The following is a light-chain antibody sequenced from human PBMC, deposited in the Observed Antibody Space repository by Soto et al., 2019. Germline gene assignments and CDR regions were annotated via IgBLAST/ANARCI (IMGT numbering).Light chain of an antibody. V-gene: IGKV3-15*01. CDR2: GAS. CDR1: QSVSSN. CDR3: QHYNNWPPWT. J-gene: IGKJ1*01. Sequence: EIAMTQSPATLSVSPGERATLSCRASQSVSSNLAWYQQKPGQAPRLLIYGASIRATGIPARFSGSGSGTNFTLTISSLQSEDFAVYYCQHYNNWPPWTFGQGTKVEVK.